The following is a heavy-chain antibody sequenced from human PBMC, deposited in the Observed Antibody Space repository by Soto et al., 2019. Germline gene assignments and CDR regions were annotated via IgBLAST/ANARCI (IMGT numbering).Heavy chain of an antibody. CDR3: ASMEGLATISYYFDC. CDR1: DDSINRDKYY. D-gene: IGHD5-12*01. CDR2: IYYRGNA. J-gene: IGHJ4*02. V-gene: IGHV4-39*01. Sequence: LQLQEWGPGLVKPSETLSLTCSVSDDSINRDKYYWGWIRQPPGKGLEWIGSIYYRGNAYYNPSLKTRVTTSLDKPKRQFSLKLTSVPAADSAVYFCASMEGLATISYYFDCWGPGALVTVSS.